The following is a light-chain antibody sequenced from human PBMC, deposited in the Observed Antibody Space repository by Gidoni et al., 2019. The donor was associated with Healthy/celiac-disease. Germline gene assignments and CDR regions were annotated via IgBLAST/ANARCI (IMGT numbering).Light chain of an antibody. CDR2: DVS. CDR1: SSDVGGYNY. V-gene: IGLV2-11*01. CDR3: CSYAGSYPYV. Sequence: SALTQPRPVSGSPGQSVTIPCTGTSSDVGGYNYVSWYQQHPGKAPKLMIYDVSKRPSGVPDRFSGSKSGNTASLTISELQAEDEADYYCCSYAGSYPYVFGTGTKVTVL. J-gene: IGLJ1*01.